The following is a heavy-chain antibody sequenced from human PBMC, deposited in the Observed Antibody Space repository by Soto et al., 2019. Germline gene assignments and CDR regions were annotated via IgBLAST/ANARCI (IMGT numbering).Heavy chain of an antibody. CDR3: ARDWVWFGAHPIDY. CDR1: GFTFSNYG. CDR2: MSYDGSNK. Sequence: QVQLVESGGGVVQPGGSLRLSCAASGFTFSNYGMHWVRQAPGKGLEWVAVMSYDGSNKYYADSVKGRFTISRDNSKNTLYLQVNSLTMEDTAVYYCARDWVWFGAHPIDYWGQGTRLTVSS. J-gene: IGHJ4*02. D-gene: IGHD3-10*01. V-gene: IGHV3-30*03.